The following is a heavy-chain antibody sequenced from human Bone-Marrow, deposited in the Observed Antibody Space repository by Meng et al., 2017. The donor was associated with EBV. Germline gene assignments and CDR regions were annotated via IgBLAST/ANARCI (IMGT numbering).Heavy chain of an antibody. V-gene: IGHV3-53*01. Sequence: QLGESGGCLIQPGVSLRLSWPASGFIVSSNHMSWVRQAPGKGLEWVSSLYNRGDTHYADSVKGRFTISRDNSKNTLYLQMNSLRAEDTAVYYCAKDFEISGYWGLVSWGQGTLVTVSS. CDR1: GFIVSSNH. CDR3: AKDFEISGYWGLVS. J-gene: IGHJ5*02. D-gene: IGHD3-22*01. CDR2: LYNRGDT.